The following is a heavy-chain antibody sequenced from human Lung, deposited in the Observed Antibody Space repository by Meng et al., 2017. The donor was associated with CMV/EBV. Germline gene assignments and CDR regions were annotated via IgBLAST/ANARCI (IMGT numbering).Heavy chain of an antibody. CDR2: ISGSAGST. CDR1: GFTFRSYA. CDR3: AKGRTSRGVSEY. J-gene: IGHJ4*02. Sequence: FAASGFTFRSYAMSWVRQAPGKGLEWVSGISGSAGSTNYAASVKGRFTISRDNSKNTLYLQMNSLRAEDTAVYYCAKGRTSRGVSEYWGQGTLVTVSS. V-gene: IGHV3-23*01. D-gene: IGHD3-10*01.